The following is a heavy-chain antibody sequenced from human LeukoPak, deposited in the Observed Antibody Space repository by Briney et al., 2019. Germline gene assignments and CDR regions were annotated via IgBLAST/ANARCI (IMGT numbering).Heavy chain of an antibody. CDR2: IKQDGSEK. CDR3: ARVRDNWNPNYYYYYYMDV. CDR1: GFTVSSNY. V-gene: IGHV3-7*03. J-gene: IGHJ6*03. Sequence: GRSLRLSCAASGFTVSSNYMSWVRQAPGKGLEWVANIKQDGSEKYYVDSVKGRFTISRDNAKNSLYLQMNSLRAEDTAVYYCARVRDNWNPNYYYYYYMDVWGKGTTVTVSS. D-gene: IGHD1-20*01.